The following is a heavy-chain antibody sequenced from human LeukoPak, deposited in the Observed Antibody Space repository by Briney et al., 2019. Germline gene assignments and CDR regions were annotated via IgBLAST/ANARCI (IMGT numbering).Heavy chain of an antibody. V-gene: IGHV3-74*01. CDR2: ITSGGHST. CDR3: ARAGAIVVVPAATDFDY. J-gene: IGHJ4*02. Sequence: GGSLRLSCVASGFTFNTYWMHWVRQAPGKGLVWVSRITSGGHSTAYADSVKGRFTISRDNTKNTLYLQMDDVRAEDTAVYYCARAGAIVVVPAATDFDYWGQGALVTVSS. CDR1: GFTFNTYW. D-gene: IGHD2-2*01.